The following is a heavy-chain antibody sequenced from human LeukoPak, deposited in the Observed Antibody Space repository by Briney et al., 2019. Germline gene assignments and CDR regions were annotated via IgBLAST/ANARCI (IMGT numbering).Heavy chain of an antibody. CDR1: GDSVNTRNYY. D-gene: IGHD3-10*01. CDR3: ASRTYGSRAFDH. J-gene: IGHJ4*02. V-gene: IGHV4-39*01. CDR2: FYYNGDT. Sequence: PSESLSLTCTVSGDSVNTRNYYWVWIRQPPGKGLGWIGSFYYNGDTSYNASLRSRVTIFGDTSKNQFSLKLTSLTAADTAVYYCASRTYGSRAFDHWGQGTLVTVSS.